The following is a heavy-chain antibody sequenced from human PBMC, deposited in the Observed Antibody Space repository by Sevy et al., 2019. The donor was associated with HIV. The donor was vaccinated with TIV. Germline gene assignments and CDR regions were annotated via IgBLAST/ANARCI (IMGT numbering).Heavy chain of an antibody. CDR1: GGSISSGGYY. CDR3: ARGAVAGRLYDFDY. V-gene: IGHV4-31*03. J-gene: IGHJ4*02. D-gene: IGHD6-19*01. CDR2: IYYSGST. Sequence: SETLSLTCTVSGGSISSGGYYWSWIRQHPGKGLEWIGYIYYSGSTYYNPSLKSRVTISVDTSKNQFSLKLSSVTAADTAVYYCARGAVAGRLYDFDYWGQGTLVTVSS.